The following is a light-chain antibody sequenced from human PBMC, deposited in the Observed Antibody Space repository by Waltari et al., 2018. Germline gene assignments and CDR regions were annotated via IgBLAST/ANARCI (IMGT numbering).Light chain of an antibody. CDR1: QSISNW. CDR3: QQYDNYWT. Sequence: DIQMTQSPSTLSVSVGDRVTITCRASQSISNWLAWYQQKPGKAPKLLIYKASNLESGVTARFSGSGSATEFTLTISGLQPDDFATYYCQQYDNYWTFGQGTKVEI. V-gene: IGKV1-5*03. CDR2: KAS. J-gene: IGKJ1*01.